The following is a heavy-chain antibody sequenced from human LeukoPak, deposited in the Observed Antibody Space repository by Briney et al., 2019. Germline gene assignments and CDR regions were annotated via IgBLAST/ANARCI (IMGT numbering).Heavy chain of an antibody. CDR3: ARDYSSGWPNFDY. CDR1: GYTFTTFG. CDR2: ISTYNGDT. J-gene: IGHJ4*02. V-gene: IGHV1-18*01. Sequence: ASVKVSCKASGYTFTTFGISWVRQAPGQGLEWMGWISTYNGDTHYAQKLQGRVTMTTDTSTSTAYMELRSLRSDDTAVYYCARDYSSGWPNFDYWGQGTLVTVSS. D-gene: IGHD6-19*01.